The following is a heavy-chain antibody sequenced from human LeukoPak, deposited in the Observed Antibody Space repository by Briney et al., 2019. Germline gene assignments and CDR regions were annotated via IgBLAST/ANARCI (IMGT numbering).Heavy chain of an antibody. D-gene: IGHD2-8*02. CDR2: INYSGNT. CDR1: GGSISDHY. J-gene: IGHJ4*02. CDR3: ARHGYDTGNYQAHFDY. Sequence: SETLSLTCTVSGGSISDHYWIWIRQPPGKGLQWLAYINYSGNTNYNPSLTGRVTVSVDTSKNQFSLKLSSVTAADTAMYYCARHGYDTGNYQAHFDYWGQGTLVTVSS. V-gene: IGHV4-59*08.